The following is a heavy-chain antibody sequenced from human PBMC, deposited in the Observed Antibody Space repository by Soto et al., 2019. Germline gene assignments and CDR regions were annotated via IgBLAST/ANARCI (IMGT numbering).Heavy chain of an antibody. CDR3: ATDFPPNWFDP. Sequence: ASLKVSCKLSVYTLTKLLMHCVRQAPGKVLEWMGGFDPEDGETIYAQKFQGRVTMTEDTSTDTAYMELSSLRSEDTAVYYCATDFPPNWFDPWGQGNLVTGSA. J-gene: IGHJ5*02. V-gene: IGHV1-24*01. CDR2: FDPEDGET. CDR1: VYTLTKLL.